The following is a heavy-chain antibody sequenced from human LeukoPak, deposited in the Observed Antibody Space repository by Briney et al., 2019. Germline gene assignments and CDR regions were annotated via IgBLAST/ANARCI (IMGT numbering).Heavy chain of an antibody. Sequence: SETLSLTCAVYGGSFSGYYWSWTRQPPGKGLEWIGEINHSGSTNYNPSLKSRVTISVDTSKNQFSLKLSSVTAADTAVYYCARLEKWELTVLGTRFQRGYTGFDYWGQGTLVTVSS. CDR2: INHSGST. D-gene: IGHD1-26*01. CDR3: ARLEKWELTVLGTRFQRGYTGFDY. V-gene: IGHV4-34*01. CDR1: GGSFSGYY. J-gene: IGHJ4*02.